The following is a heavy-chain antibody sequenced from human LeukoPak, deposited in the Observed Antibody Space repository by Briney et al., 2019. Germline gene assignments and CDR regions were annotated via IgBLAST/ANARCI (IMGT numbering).Heavy chain of an antibody. D-gene: IGHD6-19*01. CDR1: GGSISSSSYY. J-gene: IGHJ4*02. V-gene: IGHV4-39*07. CDR3: AREVKQWLLRYSLFDY. CDR2: IYYSGST. Sequence: NPSETLSLTCTVSGGSISSSSYYWGWIRQPPGKGLEWIGSIYYSGSTYYNPSLKSRVTISVDTSKNQFSLKLSSVTAADTAVYYCAREVKQWLLRYSLFDYWGQGTLVTVSS.